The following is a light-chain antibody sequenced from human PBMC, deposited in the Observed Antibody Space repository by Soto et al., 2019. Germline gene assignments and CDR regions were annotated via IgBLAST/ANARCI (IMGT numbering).Light chain of an antibody. CDR3: QHRASWPLT. Sequence: EIVLTQSPATLSLSPGERATLSCRASQSVSSYLAWYQQRPGQAPRLLIYDVSNRAPDIPARFSGSGSGTDFTLTISSLEPEDLAVYYCQHRASWPLTFGGGTKVEIK. CDR1: QSVSSY. J-gene: IGKJ4*01. CDR2: DVS. V-gene: IGKV3-11*01.